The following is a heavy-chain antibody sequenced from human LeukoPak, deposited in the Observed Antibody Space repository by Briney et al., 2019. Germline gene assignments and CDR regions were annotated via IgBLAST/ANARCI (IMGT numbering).Heavy chain of an antibody. CDR3: ARSGSGYDFDF. V-gene: IGHV1-46*01. D-gene: IGHD5-12*01. J-gene: IGHJ4*02. CDR2: INPSGGST. CDR1: GYTFTRYY. Sequence: ASVKVSCKASGYTFTRYYIHWVRQAPGHGLEWMGIINPSGGSTSYAQKFQGRVTMTRDTSTSTVYMELSSLRSEDTAVYYCARSGSGYDFDFWGQGTLVTVSS.